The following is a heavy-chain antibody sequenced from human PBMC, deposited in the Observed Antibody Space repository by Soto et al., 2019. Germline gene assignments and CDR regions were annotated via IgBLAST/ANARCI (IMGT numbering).Heavy chain of an antibody. CDR1: GGTFSSYA. CDR2: IIPIFGTA. D-gene: IGHD3-22*01. V-gene: IGHV1-69*12. Sequence: QVQLVQSGAEVKKPGSSVKVSCKASGGTFSSYAISWVRQAPGQGLEWMGGIIPIFGTANYAQKFQGRVTVPAGEATSTAYMELSSLRSEDTAVYYCARDRDYYYDRSGYPPDYWGQGTLVTVSS. J-gene: IGHJ4*02. CDR3: ARDRDYYYDRSGYPPDY.